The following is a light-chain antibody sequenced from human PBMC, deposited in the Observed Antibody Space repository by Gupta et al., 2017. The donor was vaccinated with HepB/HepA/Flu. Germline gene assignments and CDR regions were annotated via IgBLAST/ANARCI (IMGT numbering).Light chain of an antibody. CDR3: QQSVSVPPRT. Sequence: DIEMTQSPSSLSASVGDNVTITCRPIQSIGTSLNWYQQRPGRAPNLLISAASSLQSGVPSRFSGSGSGTEFTLTINGRRPEDVATYYCQQSVSVPPRTFGQGTKVEI. J-gene: IGKJ1*01. V-gene: IGKV1-39*01. CDR1: QSIGTS. CDR2: AAS.